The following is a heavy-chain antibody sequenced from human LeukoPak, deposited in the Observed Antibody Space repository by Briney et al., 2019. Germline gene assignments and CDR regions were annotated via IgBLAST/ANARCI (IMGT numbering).Heavy chain of an antibody. CDR2: LSGTAART. CDR3: AKDLGGDYVPFDN. CDR1: GFTLSSYV. Sequence: PGGSLRLSCAGSGFTLSSYVMSWVRQAPGKGLEWVSSLSGTAARTYYADSVKGRFTISRDNSKNTLYLQTSSLRAEDTALYYCAKDLGGDYVPFDNWGQGTLVADSS. J-gene: IGHJ4*02. V-gene: IGHV3-23*01. D-gene: IGHD4-17*01.